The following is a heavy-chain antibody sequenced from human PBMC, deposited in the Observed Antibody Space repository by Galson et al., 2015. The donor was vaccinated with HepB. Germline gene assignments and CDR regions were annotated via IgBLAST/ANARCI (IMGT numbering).Heavy chain of an antibody. J-gene: IGHJ6*02. CDR1: GFTFSSYS. V-gene: IGHV3-21*01. CDR2: ISSSSSYI. D-gene: IGHD3-16*01. CDR3: ASPLSGGANEHYYYYYGMDV. Sequence: SLRLSCAASGFTFSSYSMNWVRQAPGKGLEWVSSISSSSSYIYYADSVKGRFTISRDNAKNSLYLQMNSLRAEDTAVYYCASPLSGGANEHYYYYYGMDVWGQGTTVTVSS.